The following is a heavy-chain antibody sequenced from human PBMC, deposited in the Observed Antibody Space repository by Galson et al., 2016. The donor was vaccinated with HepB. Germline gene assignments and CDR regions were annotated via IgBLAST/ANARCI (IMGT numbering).Heavy chain of an antibody. J-gene: IGHJ3*02. CDR1: GFIFTSFE. Sequence: SLRLSCAASGFIFTSFEMSWVRQAPGKGLEWVAYINPGGETKYYADSVKGRFTISRDNAKKSLYLQMNSLRAEDTALYYCARDGYFDWLLHDAFDIWGQGTMVTVSS. CDR2: INPGGETK. CDR3: ARDGYFDWLLHDAFDI. V-gene: IGHV3-48*03. D-gene: IGHD3-9*01.